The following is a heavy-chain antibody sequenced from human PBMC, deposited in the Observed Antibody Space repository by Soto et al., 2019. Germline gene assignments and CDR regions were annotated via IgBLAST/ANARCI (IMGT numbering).Heavy chain of an antibody. V-gene: IGHV1-2*04. CDR1: GYTFTGYY. CDR2: INPNSGGT. D-gene: IGHD6-13*01. J-gene: IGHJ6*02. Sequence: ASVKVSCKASGYTFTGYYMHWVRQAPGQGLEWMGWINPNSGGTNYAQKFQGWVTMTRDTSISTAYMELSRLRSDDTAVYYCARNTDTVAGTVYYYGMDVWGQGTTVTVSS. CDR3: ARNTDTVAGTVYYYGMDV.